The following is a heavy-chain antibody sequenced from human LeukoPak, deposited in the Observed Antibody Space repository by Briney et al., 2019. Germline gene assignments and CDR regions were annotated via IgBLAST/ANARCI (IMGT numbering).Heavy chain of an antibody. D-gene: IGHD2-8*01. CDR3: ARGDVVLMVYAAPEYYFDY. J-gene: IGHJ4*02. V-gene: IGHV1-2*02. CDR1: GFTFTGYY. CDR2: INPNSGGT. Sequence: ASVNVSCKASGFTFTGYYMHWVRQAPGQGLEWMGWINPNSGGTNYAQKFQGRVTMTRDTSITTAYMELSRLRSDDTAVYYCARGDVVLMVYAAPEYYFDYWGQGTLVTVSP.